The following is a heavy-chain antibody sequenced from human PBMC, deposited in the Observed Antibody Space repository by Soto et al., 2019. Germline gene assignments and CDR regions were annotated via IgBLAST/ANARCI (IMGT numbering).Heavy chain of an antibody. D-gene: IGHD6-19*01. V-gene: IGHV1-18*01. J-gene: IGHJ4*02. CDR3: ARDRPPGIAVAGTAKPPLPRY. CDR2: ISAYNGNT. CDR1: GYTFTSYG. Sequence: ASVKVSCKASGYTFTSYGISWVRQAPGQGLEWMGWISAYNGNTNYAQKLQGRVTMTTDTSTSTAYMELRSLRSDDTAVYYCARDRPPGIAVAGTAKPPLPRYWGQGTLVTVSS.